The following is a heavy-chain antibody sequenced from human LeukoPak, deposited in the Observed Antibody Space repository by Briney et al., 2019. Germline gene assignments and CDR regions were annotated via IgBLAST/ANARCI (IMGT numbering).Heavy chain of an antibody. CDR3: ARDLAPVYYDSSGYYKDAFDI. J-gene: IGHJ3*02. CDR1: GYTFTSYG. CDR2: ISAYNGNT. Sequence: ASVKVSCKASGYTFTSYGISWVRQAPGQGLEWMGWISAYNGNTNYAQKLQGRVTMTTDTSTSTAYMELRSLRSDDTAVYYCARDLAPVYYDSSGYYKDAFDIWGQGTMVTVSS. D-gene: IGHD3-22*01. V-gene: IGHV1-18*01.